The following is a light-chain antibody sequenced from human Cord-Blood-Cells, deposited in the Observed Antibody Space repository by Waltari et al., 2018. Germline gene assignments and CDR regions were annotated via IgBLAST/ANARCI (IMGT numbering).Light chain of an antibody. CDR2: AAS. Sequence: AIRMTQSPSSPAASPGNRVTTTFRASQGIRRYLAWYQQQPGKAPKLLGYAASTLQRGCPSRFNGSGSGTDFTLTISCLQSEDFATYYCQQYYSYPRTFGQGTKVEIK. CDR3: QQYYSYPRT. V-gene: IGKV1-8*01. J-gene: IGKJ1*01. CDR1: QGIRRY.